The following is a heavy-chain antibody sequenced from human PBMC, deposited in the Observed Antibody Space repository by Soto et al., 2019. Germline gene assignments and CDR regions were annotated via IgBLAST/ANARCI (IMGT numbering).Heavy chain of an antibody. D-gene: IGHD4-4*01. V-gene: IGHV3-23*01. CDR2: IGGIGQYA. Sequence: PVGYLRLSCAASGFTFSNYAMNWVRQAPGKGLEWVAIIGGIGQYAFYADSVKGRFTFSRENSKNTIYLEMNNLRTEETAIYFCAKGGTSNIYGIDAWGTGTEGTVSS. J-gene: IGHJ6*01. CDR3: AKGGTSNIYGIDA. CDR1: GFTFSNYA.